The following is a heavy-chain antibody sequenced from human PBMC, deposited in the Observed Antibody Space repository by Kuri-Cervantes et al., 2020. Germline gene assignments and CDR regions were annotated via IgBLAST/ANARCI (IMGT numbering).Heavy chain of an antibody. D-gene: IGHD5-24*01. V-gene: IGHV3-7*01. Sequence: GESLKISCAASGFTFSDYWMTWVRQAPGKGLEWVGNIKQDGSEKYYVDSVKGRFTISRDNAKNSVYLQMNSLTAEDTAIYYCARAGAINTVDFWGRGTLVTVSS. J-gene: IGHJ4*02. CDR1: GFTFSDYW. CDR3: ARAGAINTVDF. CDR2: IKQDGSEK.